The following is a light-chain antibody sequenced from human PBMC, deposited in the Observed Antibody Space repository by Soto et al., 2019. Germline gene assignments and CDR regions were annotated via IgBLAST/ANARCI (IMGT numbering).Light chain of an antibody. J-gene: IGKJ4*01. CDR3: QQYYSTPLT. Sequence: DIVMTQSPDSLAVSLGERATINCKSSQSVLYSSNNKNYLAWYQQKPGQPPKLLIYWASTRESGVPDRFSGSGSGTDFTLTISRLQAEDVAVYYCQQYYSTPLTFGGGTQVEIK. CDR2: WAS. V-gene: IGKV4-1*01. CDR1: QSVLYSSNNKNY.